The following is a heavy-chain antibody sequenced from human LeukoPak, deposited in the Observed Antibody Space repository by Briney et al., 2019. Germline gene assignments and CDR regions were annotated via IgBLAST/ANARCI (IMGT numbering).Heavy chain of an antibody. CDR1: GFTFRTYD. V-gene: IGHV3-21*01. J-gene: IGHJ6*03. Sequence: GGSLRLSCAASGFTFRTYDMNWVRQAPGRGLEWLACINSSSGDINYADSVKGRFTISRDNAKNSLYLHMNSLRAEDKAVYYCAEDSTSGPLYYYFMPVWAEGPTVTVPS. D-gene: IGHD2-8*01. CDR3: AEDSTSGPLYYYFMPV. CDR2: INSSSGDI.